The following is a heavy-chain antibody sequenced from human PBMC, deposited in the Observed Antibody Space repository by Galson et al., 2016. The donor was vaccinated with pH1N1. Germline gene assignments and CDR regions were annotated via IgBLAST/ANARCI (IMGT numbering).Heavy chain of an antibody. CDR3: AKEPKRYLIPGYFDS. CDR2: ISASDDTT. V-gene: IGHV3-23*01. Sequence: SLRLSCAASGLTFNNYAMSWVRQAPGKGLEWVASISASDDTTYYADPVKGRFAVSRDDSKNTLFLQMTSLRVEDTAVYYWAKEPKRYLIPGYFDSWGQVTLVTVS. CDR1: GLTFNNYA. J-gene: IGHJ4*03. D-gene: IGHD2-2*01.